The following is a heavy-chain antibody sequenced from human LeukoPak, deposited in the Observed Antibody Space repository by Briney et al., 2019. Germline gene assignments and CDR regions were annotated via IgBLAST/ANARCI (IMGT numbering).Heavy chain of an antibody. CDR1: GFIFSTYS. Sequence: GGSLRLSCAASGFIFSTYSMDRVRQAPGKGLEWVSYNSSIDSTIYYADSVQGRFTISRDKAKNSLYLLMNSLRAEDTAVYYCARDLDGAVAFDIWGQGTMVTVSS. V-gene: IGHV3-48*01. CDR3: ARDLDGAVAFDI. CDR2: NSSIDSTI. J-gene: IGHJ3*02. D-gene: IGHD1-1*01.